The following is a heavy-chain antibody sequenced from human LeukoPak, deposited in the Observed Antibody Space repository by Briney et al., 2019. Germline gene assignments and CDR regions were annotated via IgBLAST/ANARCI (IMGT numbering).Heavy chain of an antibody. J-gene: IGHJ5*02. Sequence: PGGSLRLSCAASGFTFSSYWMHWVRQAPGKGLVWVSRINSDGSSTSYADSVKGRFTISRDNAKNTLYLQMNSLRAEDTAVYYCARGSTTVVWWFDPWGQGTLVTVSS. D-gene: IGHD4-23*01. CDR2: INSDGSST. CDR3: ARGSTTVVWWFDP. CDR1: GFTFSSYW. V-gene: IGHV3-74*01.